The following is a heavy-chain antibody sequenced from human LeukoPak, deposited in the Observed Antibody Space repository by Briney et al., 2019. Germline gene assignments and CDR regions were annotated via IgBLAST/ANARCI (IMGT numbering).Heavy chain of an antibody. D-gene: IGHD1-1*01. J-gene: IGHJ3*02. CDR3: ARDLNWNDAYDAFDI. CDR2: IYSGGST. Sequence: GGSLRLSCAASGFTVSSNYMSWVRQAPGKGLERVSVIYSGGSTYYADSVKGRFTISRDNSKNTLYLQMNSLRAEDTAVYYCARDLNWNDAYDAFDIWGQGTMVTVSS. V-gene: IGHV3-53*01. CDR1: GFTVSSNY.